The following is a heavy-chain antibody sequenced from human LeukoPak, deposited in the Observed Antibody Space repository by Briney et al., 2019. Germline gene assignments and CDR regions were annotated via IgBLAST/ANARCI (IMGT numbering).Heavy chain of an antibody. Sequence: SETLSLTCSVSGDSISPYSWTWIRQPAGKGLEWIGRIFTSGAAFYNPSLKSRVTMSIATSKAQFSLRLSSVTAADTAVYYCARVHWNYNGLAWFDPWGQGTLVIVSS. V-gene: IGHV4-4*07. CDR3: ARVHWNYNGLAWFDP. CDR1: GDSISPYS. J-gene: IGHJ5*02. CDR2: IFTSGAA. D-gene: IGHD1-7*01.